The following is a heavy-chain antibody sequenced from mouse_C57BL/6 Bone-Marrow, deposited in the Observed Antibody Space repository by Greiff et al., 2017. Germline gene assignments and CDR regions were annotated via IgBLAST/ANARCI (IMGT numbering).Heavy chain of an antibody. D-gene: IGHD1-1*01. Sequence: EVQLQQSGPELVKPGASVKISCKASGYTFTDYYMNWVKQSHGKSLEWIGDITPNNGGTSYNQQFKGKATLTVDKSSSTAYMELRSLTSEDSAVYYCATIVANYYAMDYWGQGTSVTVSS. V-gene: IGHV1-26*01. CDR3: ATIVANYYAMDY. CDR2: ITPNNGGT. J-gene: IGHJ4*01. CDR1: GYTFTDYY.